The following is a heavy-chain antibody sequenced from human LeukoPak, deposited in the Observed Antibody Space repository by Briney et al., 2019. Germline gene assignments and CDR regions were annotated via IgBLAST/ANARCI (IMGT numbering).Heavy chain of an antibody. CDR2: IYYSGST. D-gene: IGHD3-22*01. CDR3: ARHGSGYSFDY. V-gene: IGHV4-39*01. Sequence: SETLSLTCTVSGGSISSSSYHWGWIRQPPGKGLVWIGSIYYSGSTYYNPSLKSRVTISVDTSKTQYSLTLSPVTAADTAVYYCARHGSGYSFDYWGQGTLVTVSS. CDR1: GGSISSSSYH. J-gene: IGHJ4*02.